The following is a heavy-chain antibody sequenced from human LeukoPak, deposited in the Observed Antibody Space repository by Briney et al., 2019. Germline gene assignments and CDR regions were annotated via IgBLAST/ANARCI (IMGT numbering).Heavy chain of an antibody. D-gene: IGHD2/OR15-2a*01. CDR3: ARDWRPSIQYYSTPSYYFDY. J-gene: IGHJ4*02. Sequence: ASVKVSCKASGYPFTSYGFSWVRQAPGQGLEWMGIINPSGGSTSYAQKFQGRVTMTRDTSTSTVYMELSSLRSEDTAVYYCARDWRPSIQYYSTPSYYFDYWGQGTLVTVSS. CDR1: GYPFTSYG. V-gene: IGHV1-46*01. CDR2: INPSGGST.